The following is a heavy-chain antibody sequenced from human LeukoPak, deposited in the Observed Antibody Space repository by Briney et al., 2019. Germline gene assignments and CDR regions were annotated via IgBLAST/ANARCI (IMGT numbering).Heavy chain of an antibody. Sequence: GGSLRLSCAASGFTFSSYSMNWVRQAPGKGLEWVSSISSSSYIYYADSVKGRFTISRDNAKNSLYLQMNSLRAEDTAVYYCARDDYYDSSGYYHNYFDYWGQGTLVTVSS. CDR3: ARDDYYDSSGYYHNYFDY. D-gene: IGHD3-22*01. J-gene: IGHJ4*02. V-gene: IGHV3-21*01. CDR1: GFTFSSYS. CDR2: ISSSSYI.